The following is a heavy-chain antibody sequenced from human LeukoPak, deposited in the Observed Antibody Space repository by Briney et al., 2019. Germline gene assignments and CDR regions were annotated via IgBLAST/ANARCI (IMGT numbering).Heavy chain of an antibody. CDR2: ISSSSSYI. CDR1: GFTFSSYS. J-gene: IGHJ5*02. CDR3: ARALMTTVTMENWFDP. D-gene: IGHD4-17*01. V-gene: IGHV3-21*01. Sequence: TPGGSLRLSCAASGFTFSSYSMNWVRQAPGKGLEWVSSISSSSSYIYYADSVKGRFTISRDNAKNSLYLQMNSLRAEDTAVYYCARALMTTVTMENWFDPWGQGTLVTVSS.